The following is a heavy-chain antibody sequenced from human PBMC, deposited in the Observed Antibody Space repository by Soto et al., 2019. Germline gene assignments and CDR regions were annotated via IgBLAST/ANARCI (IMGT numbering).Heavy chain of an antibody. J-gene: IGHJ6*02. V-gene: IGHV4-34*02. D-gene: IGHD4-17*01. CDR2: ISHRGDT. CDR1: GGSFSAYY. Sequence: QVQIQQWGAGLLRPSETLSLTCGVSGGSFSAYYWTWIRQPPGKGLEWIAEISHRGDTTYNPSLRSRVSTSVDTSRNHFFLRLSSVTAADTALYYGASNTVTPVDARDVWGQGTTVIVS. CDR3: ASNTVTPVDARDV.